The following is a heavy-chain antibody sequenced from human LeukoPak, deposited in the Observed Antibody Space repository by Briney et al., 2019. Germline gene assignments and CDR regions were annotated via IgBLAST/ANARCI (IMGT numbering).Heavy chain of an antibody. CDR3: ARHAIDRSAYYLDYFDY. CDR2: IYSSGST. Sequence: SETLSLTCTVAGGSISSSSSYWGWIRQPPGKGLEWTGSIYSSGSTYCNPSLKRRVTISVDTSKNQVSRKLSSVAAVDTAVYYYARHAIDRSAYYLDYFDYWGQGTLVTVSS. D-gene: IGHD3-22*01. J-gene: IGHJ4*02. CDR1: GGSISSSSSY. V-gene: IGHV4-39*01.